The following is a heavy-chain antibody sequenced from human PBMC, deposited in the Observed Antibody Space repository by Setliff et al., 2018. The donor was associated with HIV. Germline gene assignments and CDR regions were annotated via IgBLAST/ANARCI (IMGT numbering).Heavy chain of an antibody. J-gene: IGHJ2*01. D-gene: IGHD3-9*01. CDR3: VGHYYDPLTGYYVWFFDV. CDR2: IKSKEDGGTR. Sequence: GGSLRLSCVASGMTFSDAWMTWVRQAPGKGLEWVGRIKSKEDGGTREYAAPVKGRFTISRDDSRNTLYLQMNSMKSDDTATYYCVGHYYDPLTGYYVWFFDVWGRGTLVTVSS. V-gene: IGHV3-15*05. CDR1: GMTFSDAW.